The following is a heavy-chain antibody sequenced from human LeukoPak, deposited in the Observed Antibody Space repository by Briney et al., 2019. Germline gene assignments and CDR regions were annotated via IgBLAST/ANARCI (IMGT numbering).Heavy chain of an antibody. CDR3: ARGVGVGDYHYYYMDV. V-gene: IGHV4-59*01. D-gene: IGHD3-3*01. J-gene: IGHJ6*03. Sequence: SETLSLTCTVSGGSISSYYWNWIRLPPGKGLEWIGYIYSSGSTIYNPSLKSRVTISIDTSRNQFSLRLSSVTAADTAVYYCARGVGVGDYHYYYMDVWGKGTMVTVSS. CDR1: GGSISSYY. CDR2: IYSSGST.